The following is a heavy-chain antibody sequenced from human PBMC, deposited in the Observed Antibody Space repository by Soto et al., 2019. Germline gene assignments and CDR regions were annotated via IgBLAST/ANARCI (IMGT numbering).Heavy chain of an antibody. V-gene: IGHV4-39*01. CDR2: IYYSGST. Sequence: SETLSLTCTVSGGSISSSSYYWGWIRQPPGKGLEWIGSIYYSGSTYYNPSLKSRVTISVDTSKNRFSLKLSSVTAADTAVYYCARHSDCSGGSCYSWFDPWGQGTLVTVSS. CDR3: ARHSDCSGGSCYSWFDP. CDR1: GGSISSSSYY. D-gene: IGHD2-15*01. J-gene: IGHJ5*02.